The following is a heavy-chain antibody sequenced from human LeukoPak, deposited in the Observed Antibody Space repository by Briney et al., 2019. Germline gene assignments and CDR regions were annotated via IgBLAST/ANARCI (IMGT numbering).Heavy chain of an antibody. Sequence: GGSLRLSCAASGFAFSSYSMNWVRQAPGKGLEWVSSISSSSSYIYYADSVKGRFTISRDNAKNSLYLQMNSLRAEDTAVYYCVRGLRFLEWLFDYFDYWGQGTLVTVSS. V-gene: IGHV3-21*04. CDR2: ISSSSSYI. CDR1: GFAFSSYS. J-gene: IGHJ4*02. D-gene: IGHD3-3*01. CDR3: VRGLRFLEWLFDYFDY.